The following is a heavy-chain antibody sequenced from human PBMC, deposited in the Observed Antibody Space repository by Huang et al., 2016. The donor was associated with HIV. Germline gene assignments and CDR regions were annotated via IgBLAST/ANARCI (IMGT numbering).Heavy chain of an antibody. D-gene: IGHD3-10*01. CDR1: DGSFSDYF. CDR2: VNHRGSA. J-gene: IGHJ4*02. CDR3: ARPKMTATPSDSSWSYFDF. V-gene: IGHV4-34*01. Sequence: QVRLEQWGPNLLKPSDTLSLKCAVYDGSFSDYFWTWFRPSPVKGLGWFGEVNHRGSATHNPSLRSRVSMSVDSSKNQCYLNLTSVTAADTAVYFCARPKMTATPSDSSWSYFDFWGRGTPVTVSS.